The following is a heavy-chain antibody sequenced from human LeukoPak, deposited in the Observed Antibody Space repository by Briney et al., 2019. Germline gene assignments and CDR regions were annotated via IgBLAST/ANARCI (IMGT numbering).Heavy chain of an antibody. J-gene: IGHJ2*01. CDR2: VSGSGGST. V-gene: IGHV3-23*01. D-gene: IGHD6-25*01. CDR1: GFAFNTYT. Sequence: PGGSLRLSCAVSGFAFNTYTTTWVRQAPGKGLEWVSVVSGSGGSTSYADSVKGRFTISRDNSKNTLFLQMNSLTAEDTAVYYCARGPPWYFDLWGRGTLVTVSS. CDR3: ARGPPWYFDL.